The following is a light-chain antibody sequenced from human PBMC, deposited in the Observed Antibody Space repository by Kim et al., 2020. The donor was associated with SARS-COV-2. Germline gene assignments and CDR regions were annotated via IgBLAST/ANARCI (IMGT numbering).Light chain of an antibody. CDR1: QGIRND. Sequence: DIQVTQSPSSLSAFVGDRVTITCRASQGIRNDLGWYQQKPGKVPMRLIYSASSLQSGVPSRFSGSGSGTEFTLTISNLQPEDFATYYCLQHNNYSWTFGRGTKVDIK. J-gene: IGKJ1*01. CDR2: SAS. V-gene: IGKV1-17*02. CDR3: LQHNNYSWT.